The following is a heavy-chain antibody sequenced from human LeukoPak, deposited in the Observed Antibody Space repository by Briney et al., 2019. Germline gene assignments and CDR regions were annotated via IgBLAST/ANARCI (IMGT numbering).Heavy chain of an antibody. V-gene: IGHV3-48*01. D-gene: IGHD6-13*01. CDR3: ARGPARSSSWEFDY. CDR1: GFIFSTYN. Sequence: GGSLRLSCATSGFIFSTYNMNWVRQAPGKGLEWVSYISLSSTAIYYADSVKGRFTVSRDNAKNSLYLQMNSLRAEDTAVYYCARGPARSSSWEFDYWGQGNLVTVTS. J-gene: IGHJ4*02. CDR2: ISLSSTAI.